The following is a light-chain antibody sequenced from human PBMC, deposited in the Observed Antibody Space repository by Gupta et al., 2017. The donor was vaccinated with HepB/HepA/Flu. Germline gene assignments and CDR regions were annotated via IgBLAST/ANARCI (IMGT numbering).Light chain of an antibody. V-gene: IGLV2-8*01. J-gene: IGLJ2*01. Sequence: QSALTQPPSASRSPGQSATISCTGTSSDVGGSNYVSWYQQHPGKAPKLMIYEVSKRPSGVPDRFSGSKSGNTASLTVSGLQAEDEADYYCSSYAGSNNLVFGGGTKLTVL. CDR2: EVS. CDR1: SSDVGGSNY. CDR3: SSYAGSNNLV.